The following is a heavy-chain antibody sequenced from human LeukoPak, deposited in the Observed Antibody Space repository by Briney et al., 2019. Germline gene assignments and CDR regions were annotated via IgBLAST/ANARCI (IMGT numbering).Heavy chain of an antibody. CDR3: ATVEYFGVVKFTRHNWFDP. D-gene: IGHD3-3*01. Sequence: PGGSLRLSCAASGFTLSSNWMSWVRQAPGKGLEWVANIKQDGSEKNYVDSVKGRFTISRDNAKNSLYLRMNSLRVEDTAVYYCATVEYFGVVKFTRHNWFDPWGQGTLVTVSS. J-gene: IGHJ5*02. CDR1: GFTLSSNW. CDR2: IKQDGSEK. V-gene: IGHV3-7*03.